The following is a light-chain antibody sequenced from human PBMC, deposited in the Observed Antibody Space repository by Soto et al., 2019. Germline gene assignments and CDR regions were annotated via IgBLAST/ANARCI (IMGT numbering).Light chain of an antibody. CDR2: DNN. CDR3: GSWDRSLRGWV. J-gene: IGLJ3*02. Sequence: QSVLTQPPSVSAAPGQKVTVSCSGSSSNIGNNHVSWYQHLPGTAPKVLIYDNNKRPSGIPDRFSGSKSATSATLDITGRQTGDEADYYCGSWDRSLRGWVFGGGTKVTVL. V-gene: IGLV1-51*01. CDR1: SSNIGNNH.